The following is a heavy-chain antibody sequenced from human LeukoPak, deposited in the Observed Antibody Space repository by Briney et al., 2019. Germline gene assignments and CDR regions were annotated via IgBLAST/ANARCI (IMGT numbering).Heavy chain of an antibody. CDR1: GYAFTSYG. CDR2: ISAYNGKT. Sequence: GASVKVSCKAAGYAFTSYGISGGRQAPGQGLEGMGWISAYNGKTNYAQKLQGRRTLTTDTPASTAYMEPRSLRPDYTALYYCARALFDYYDSSGYYYYFDYWGQGTLVTVSS. CDR3: ARALFDYYDSSGYYYYFDY. D-gene: IGHD3-22*01. V-gene: IGHV1-18*01. J-gene: IGHJ4*02.